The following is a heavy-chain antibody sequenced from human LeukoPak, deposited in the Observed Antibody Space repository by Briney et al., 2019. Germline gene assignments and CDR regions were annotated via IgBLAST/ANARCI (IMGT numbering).Heavy chain of an antibody. CDR1: GYSISSGYY. J-gene: IGHJ4*02. CDR2: IYYSGST. CDR3: AREQIETPFDY. D-gene: IGHD5-24*01. V-gene: IGHV4-38-2*02. Sequence: PSGTLSLTCTVSGYSISSGYYWGWIRQPPGKGLEWIGSIYYSGSTYYNPSLKSRVTFSVDTSKNQFSLKLSSVTAADTAVYHCAREQIETPFDYWGQGTLVTVSS.